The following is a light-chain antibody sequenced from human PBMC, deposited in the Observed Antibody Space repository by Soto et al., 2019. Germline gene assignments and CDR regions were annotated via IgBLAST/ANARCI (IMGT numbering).Light chain of an antibody. V-gene: IGLV2-8*01. Sequence: QSALTQPPSASGSPGQSVTISCTGTSSDVGGYNSVSWYQQQPGKAPKLMIYEVSKRPSGVSDRFSGSKSGNTASLTVSGLQAEDEADYYCNSYAGSNNLLFGGGTKLTVL. J-gene: IGLJ2*01. CDR2: EVS. CDR3: NSYAGSNNLL. CDR1: SSDVGGYNS.